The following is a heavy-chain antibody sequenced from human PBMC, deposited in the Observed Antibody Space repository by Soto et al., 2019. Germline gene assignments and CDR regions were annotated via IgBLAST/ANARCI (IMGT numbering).Heavy chain of an antibody. CDR3: ARFRMITFGGVIVHAPYYYYGMDV. V-gene: IGHV4-61*01. J-gene: IGHJ6*02. Sequence: SATLSHTCTLSGGSVSSCSYYWSWVRQAHATGADCSGYVYSSGSTNYNPSLKSRVTISVATSKNQFSLKLSSVTAADRAVYYCARFRMITFGGVIVHAPYYYYGMDVWGQGATVAASS. CDR1: GGSVSSCSYY. CDR2: VYSSGST. D-gene: IGHD3-16*02.